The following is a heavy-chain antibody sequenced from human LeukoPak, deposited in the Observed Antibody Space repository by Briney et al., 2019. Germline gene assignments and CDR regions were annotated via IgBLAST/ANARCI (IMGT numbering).Heavy chain of an antibody. CDR1: GYTFTGYY. CDR2: INPNSGGT. J-gene: IGHJ5*02. CDR3: ARTDLNYYGSGSYQGNWFDP. Sequence: ASVKVSCKASGYTFTGYYMHWVRQAPGQGLEWMGWINPNSGGTNYAQKFQGRVTMTRDTSISTAYMELSRLRSDDTAVYYCARTDLNYYGSGSYQGNWFDPWGQGTLVTVSS. V-gene: IGHV1-2*02. D-gene: IGHD3-10*01.